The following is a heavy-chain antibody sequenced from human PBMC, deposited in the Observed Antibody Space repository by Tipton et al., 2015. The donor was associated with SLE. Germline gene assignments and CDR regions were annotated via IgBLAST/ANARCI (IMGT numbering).Heavy chain of an antibody. D-gene: IGHD2-21*02. Sequence: SLRLSCAASGFTFDDYAMHWVRQAPGKGLEWVSGISWNSGSIGYADSVKGRFTVSRDNAKNSLSLQMNSLRAEDTALYYCAKDMTLDVWGQGTTVTVSS. V-gene: IGHV3-9*01. CDR3: AKDMTLDV. J-gene: IGHJ6*02. CDR1: GFTFDDYA. CDR2: ISWNSGSI.